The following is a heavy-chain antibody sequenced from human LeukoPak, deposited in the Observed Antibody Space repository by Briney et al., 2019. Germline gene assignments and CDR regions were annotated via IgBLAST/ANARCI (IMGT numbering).Heavy chain of an antibody. CDR3: AFPTWTRAGYYFDY. Sequence: ASVKVSCKVSGYTLTELSMHWVRQAPGKGLEWMGGFDPEDGETIYAQKFQGGVTMTEDTSTDTAYMELSSLRSEDTAVYYCAFPTWTRAGYYFDYWGQGTLVTVSS. D-gene: IGHD2-2*01. CDR1: GYTLTELS. CDR2: FDPEDGET. V-gene: IGHV1-24*01. J-gene: IGHJ4*02.